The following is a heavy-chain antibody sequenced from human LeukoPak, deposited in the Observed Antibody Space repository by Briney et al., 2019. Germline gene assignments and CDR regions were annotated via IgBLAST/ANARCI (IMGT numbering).Heavy chain of an antibody. Sequence: SSETLSLTCAVYGGSFSGYYWSWIRQPPGKGLEWIGEINHSGSTNYNPSLKSRVTISVDTSKNQFSLKLSSVTAADTAVYYCARVRMVRGVITYYYYGMDVWGQGTTVTASS. CDR2: INHSGST. D-gene: IGHD3-10*01. CDR1: GGSFSGYY. J-gene: IGHJ6*02. V-gene: IGHV4-34*01. CDR3: ARVRMVRGVITYYYYGMDV.